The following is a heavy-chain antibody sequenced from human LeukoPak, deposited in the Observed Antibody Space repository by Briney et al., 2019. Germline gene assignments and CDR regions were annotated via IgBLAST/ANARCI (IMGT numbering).Heavy chain of an antibody. CDR2: INPNSGGT. J-gene: IGHJ4*02. D-gene: IGHD3-22*01. Sequence: ASVKVSCKASGYTFTGYYMHWVRQAPGQGLELMGWINPNSGGTNSAQKFQGRVTMTRDTSISTAYMELSSLKSDDTAVYYCASLYYDSSGTFDYWGQGTLVTVSS. V-gene: IGHV1-2*02. CDR3: ASLYYDSSGTFDY. CDR1: GYTFTGYY.